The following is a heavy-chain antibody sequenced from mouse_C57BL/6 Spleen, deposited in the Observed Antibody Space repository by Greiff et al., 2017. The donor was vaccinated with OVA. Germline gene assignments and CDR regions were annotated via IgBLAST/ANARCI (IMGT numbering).Heavy chain of an antibody. D-gene: IGHD1-1*01. J-gene: IGHJ4*01. V-gene: IGHV2-6*03. Sequence: VKLMESGPGLVAPSQSLSITCTVSGFSLTSYGVHWVRQPPGKGLEWLVVIWSDGSTTYNSALKSRQSISKHNAKSQVCLTMISLQTDDTAMYYCARPQITTVVALDYWGQGTSVTVSS. CDR3: ARPQITTVVALDY. CDR1: GFSLTSYG. CDR2: IWSDGST.